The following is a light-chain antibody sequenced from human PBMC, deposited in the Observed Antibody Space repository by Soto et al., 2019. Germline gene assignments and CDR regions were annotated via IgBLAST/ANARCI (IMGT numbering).Light chain of an antibody. Sequence: EIVLTQSPATLSLSPGERATLSCRASQSVSIHLAWYQQKPGQAPRLLIYGASSRATGIPDRFSGSGSGTDFTLTISRLEPEDFTVYYCQQYGSSPRTFGQGTKVDIK. V-gene: IGKV3-20*01. CDR2: GAS. J-gene: IGKJ1*01. CDR3: QQYGSSPRT. CDR1: QSVSIH.